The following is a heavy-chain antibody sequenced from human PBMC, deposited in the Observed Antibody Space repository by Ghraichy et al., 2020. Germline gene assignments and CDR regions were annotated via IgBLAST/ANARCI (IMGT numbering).Heavy chain of an antibody. CDR3: ARDLDYGGYRIFDY. Sequence: SETLSLTCTVSGGSISSYYWSWIRQPAGKGLEWIGRIYTSGSTNYNPSLKSRVTMSVDTSKNQFSLKLSSVTAADTAVYYCARDLDYGGYRIFDYWGQGTLVTVSS. V-gene: IGHV4-4*07. D-gene: IGHD4-17*01. CDR2: IYTSGST. CDR1: GGSISSYY. J-gene: IGHJ4*02.